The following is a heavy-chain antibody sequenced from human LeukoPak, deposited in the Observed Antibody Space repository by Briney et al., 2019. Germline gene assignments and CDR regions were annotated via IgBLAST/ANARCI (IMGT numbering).Heavy chain of an antibody. J-gene: IGHJ4*02. Sequence: GGSLRLSCAASGFTLSTYAMSWVRQTPGKGLEWVAATSSSDAGTYYADSVKGRFTISRDNSKNTLYLQMNSLRAEDTAVYYCAKGRGNIVVVVAATLDYWGQGTLVTVSS. CDR3: AKGRGNIVVVVAATLDY. CDR1: GFTLSTYA. CDR2: TSSSDAGT. V-gene: IGHV3-23*01. D-gene: IGHD2-15*01.